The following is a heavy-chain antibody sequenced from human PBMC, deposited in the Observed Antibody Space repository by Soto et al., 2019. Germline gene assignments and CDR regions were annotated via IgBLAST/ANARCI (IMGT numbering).Heavy chain of an antibody. D-gene: IGHD1-7*01. J-gene: IGHJ4*02. CDR3: ARPHWKYRGGVLNL. CDR2: ISKTASTV. Sequence: QAQLVESGGDLVKPGGSLRLSCAASGFTFGDFYMTWIRQAPGMGLEWISYISKTASTVYYADSVKGRFSVSRDNAKNSLYLQMDSMRVEDTAVYYCARPHWKYRGGVLNLWGRGTLVIVSS. CDR1: GFTFGDFY. V-gene: IGHV3-11*01.